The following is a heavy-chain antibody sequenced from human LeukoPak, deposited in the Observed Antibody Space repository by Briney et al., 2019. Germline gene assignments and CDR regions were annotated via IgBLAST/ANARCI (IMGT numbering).Heavy chain of an antibody. Sequence: TGGSLRLSCAASGFNFDDYTMHWVRQAPGKGLEWVSLMSWDGARTYYADSVKGRFTISRDNSKNTLYLQMNSLRAEDTAVYYCAKPTDSGFDPWGQGTLVTVSS. CDR1: GFNFDDYT. CDR2: MSWDGART. J-gene: IGHJ5*02. V-gene: IGHV3-43*01. CDR3: AKPTDSGFDP.